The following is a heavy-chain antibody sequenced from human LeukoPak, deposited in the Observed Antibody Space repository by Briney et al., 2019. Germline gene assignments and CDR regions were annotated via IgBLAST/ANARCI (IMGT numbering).Heavy chain of an antibody. Sequence: GGSLRLSCAVSGLTFSNYAMTWVRQAPGKGLEYVSEISGSGHNTYYADSVQGRFTISRDNSKNTLYLQMDSLRAEDTAVYYCARMTGSSADYWGQGTLVTVSS. CDR2: ISGSGHNT. CDR3: ARMTGSSADY. D-gene: IGHD1-26*01. V-gene: IGHV3-23*01. J-gene: IGHJ4*02. CDR1: GLTFSNYA.